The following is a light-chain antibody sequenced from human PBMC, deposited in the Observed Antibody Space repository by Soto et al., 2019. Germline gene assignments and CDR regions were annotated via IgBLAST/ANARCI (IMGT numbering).Light chain of an antibody. CDR2: DAS. CDR3: QQYNYWPTLT. CDR1: QSVSSN. V-gene: IGKV3-15*01. Sequence: EIVMTQSPATLSVSPGERATLSCRASQSVSSNLAWYQQKPGRAPRLLIYDASTRATGIPARFSGSGSGTEFTLTINSLQSEDFAVYYCQQYNYWPTLTFGGGTKVDIK. J-gene: IGKJ4*01.